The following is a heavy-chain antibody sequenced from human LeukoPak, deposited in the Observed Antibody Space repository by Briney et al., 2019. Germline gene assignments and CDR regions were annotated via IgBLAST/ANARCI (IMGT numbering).Heavy chain of an antibody. CDR3: AVSVGATGFDY. V-gene: IGHV5-51*01. J-gene: IGHJ4*02. CDR1: GYTFTYYW. Sequence: GESLKISCQASGYTFTYYWIGWVRQMPGKGLEWMGIIFPDDSDTRYSPSFQGQVTISADKSISTAYLQLSSLKASDIAMYYCAVSVGATGFDYWGQGTLVTVSS. D-gene: IGHD1-26*01. CDR2: IFPDDSDT.